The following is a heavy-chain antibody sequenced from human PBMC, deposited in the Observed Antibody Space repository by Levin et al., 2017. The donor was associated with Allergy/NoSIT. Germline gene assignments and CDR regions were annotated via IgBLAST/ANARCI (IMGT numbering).Heavy chain of an antibody. Sequence: LRLSCTVSGASITSGGYFWTWIRQHPAKGLEWIGYIYLYQSGTTYYNPSLKRRAAISADTSKNQFSLNLTSVTAADTALYYCARPRGTGSDAFDIWGQGTMVTVSS. CDR3: ARPRGTGSDAFDI. V-gene: IGHV4-31*03. CDR1: GASITSGGYF. J-gene: IGHJ3*02. CDR2: IYLYQSGTT. D-gene: IGHD1-26*01.